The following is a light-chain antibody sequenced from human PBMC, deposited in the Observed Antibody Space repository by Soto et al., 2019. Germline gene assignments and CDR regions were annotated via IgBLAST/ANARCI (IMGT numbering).Light chain of an antibody. V-gene: IGKV1-5*01. CDR2: DAS. Sequence: DIQMTQSPFTLSASVGDRVTITCRASQSISSWLAWYQQKPGKAPKLLIYDASSLESGVPSRFGGSGSGTEFTLTISSRQPDDVATYYCKQYKSYPWTFGQGTKVEIK. J-gene: IGKJ1*01. CDR3: KQYKSYPWT. CDR1: QSISSW.